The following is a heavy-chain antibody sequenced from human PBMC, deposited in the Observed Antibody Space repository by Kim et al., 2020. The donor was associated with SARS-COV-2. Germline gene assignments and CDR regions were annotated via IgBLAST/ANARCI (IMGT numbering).Heavy chain of an antibody. CDR3: ARAYDSSGYYGLDPYYYYGMDV. Sequence: ASVKVSCKASGYTFTSYAMNWVRQAPGQGLEWMGWINTNTGNPTYAQGFTGRFVFSLDTSVSTAYLQISSLKAEDTAVYYCARAYDSSGYYGLDPYYYYGMDVWGQGTTVTVSS. CDR2: INTNTGNP. D-gene: IGHD3-22*01. J-gene: IGHJ6*02. V-gene: IGHV7-4-1*02. CDR1: GYTFTSYA.